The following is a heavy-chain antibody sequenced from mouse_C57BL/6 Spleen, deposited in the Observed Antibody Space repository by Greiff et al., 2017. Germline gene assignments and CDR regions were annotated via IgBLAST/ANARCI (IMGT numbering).Heavy chain of an antibody. J-gene: IGHJ2*01. CDR2: IDPNSGGT. D-gene: IGHD1-2*01. V-gene: IGHV1-72*01. CDR1: GYTFTSYW. CDR3: SRIHYYGPRDY. Sequence: QVQLKQPGAELVKPGASVKLSCKASGYTFTSYWMHWVKQRPGRGLEWIGRIDPNSGGTKYNEKFKSKATLTVDKPSSTAYMQRNSLTSEDSAFYYCSRIHYYGPRDYWGQGTTLTVSS.